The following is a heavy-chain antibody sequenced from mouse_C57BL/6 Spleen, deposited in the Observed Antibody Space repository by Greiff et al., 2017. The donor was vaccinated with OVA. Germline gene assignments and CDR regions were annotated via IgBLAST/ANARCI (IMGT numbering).Heavy chain of an antibody. J-gene: IGHJ2*01. V-gene: IGHV1-80*01. CDR1: GYAFSSYW. CDR2: IYPGDGDP. D-gene: IGHD2-13*01. CDR3: ARSDYLEGKNY. Sequence: LQESGAELVEPGASVKISCKASGYAFSSYWMNWVKQRPGKGLEWIGQIYPGDGDPNYNGKFKGKATLTADKSSSTAYMQLSSLTAEDAAVYVWARSDYLEGKNYWGQGTTLTVSS.